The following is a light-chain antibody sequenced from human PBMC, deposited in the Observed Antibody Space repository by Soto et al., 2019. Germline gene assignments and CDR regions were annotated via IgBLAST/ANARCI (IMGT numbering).Light chain of an antibody. CDR3: QQGYNFPRA. CDR2: PAS. CDR1: QLISSW. J-gene: IGKJ1*01. Sequence: DHPMTPSPSSISTVVGDGATITCAGRQLISSWLAWYQQVPGQAPYLLIYPASTLQSGVPSRFSGSGSGTDFTLTINSLQPEDFATYFCQQGYNFPRAFGQGTRVEI. V-gene: IGKV1-12*01.